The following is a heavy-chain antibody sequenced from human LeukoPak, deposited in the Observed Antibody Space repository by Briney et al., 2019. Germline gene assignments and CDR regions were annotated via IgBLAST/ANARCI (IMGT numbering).Heavy chain of an antibody. CDR2: IKQDGGEK. CDR1: GFTFSSYW. J-gene: IGHJ6*02. D-gene: IGHD6-19*01. CDR3: ARAGHRDSSGFYGMDV. Sequence: GGSLRLSCAASGFTFSSYWMSWVRQAPGEGLEWVANIKQDGGEKYYVESVKGRFTISRDNVKNSLYLQMNSLRVEDTAVYYCARAGHRDSSGFYGMDVWGQGTTVTVSS. V-gene: IGHV3-7*01.